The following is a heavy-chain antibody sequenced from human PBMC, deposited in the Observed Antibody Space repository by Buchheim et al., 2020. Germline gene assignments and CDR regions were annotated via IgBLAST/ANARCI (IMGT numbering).Heavy chain of an antibody. Sequence: EVQLVESGGGLVQPGGSLTLSCAASGFIFSGHWMSWVRQAPGKGLEWVANIKQDGSEKHYVNSVEGRFIISRDNAKNSLYLQMNSLRAEDTAAYYCARVRDFVRDKYCFGMDVWGQGTT. D-gene: IGHD6-6*01. CDR2: IKQDGSEK. V-gene: IGHV3-7*04. CDR1: GFIFSGHW. J-gene: IGHJ6*02. CDR3: ARVRDFVRDKYCFGMDV.